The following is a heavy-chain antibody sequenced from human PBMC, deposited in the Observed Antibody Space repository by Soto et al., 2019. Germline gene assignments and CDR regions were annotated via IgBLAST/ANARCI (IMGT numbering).Heavy chain of an antibody. V-gene: IGHV1-3*05. CDR3: ARGGVYSLFDY. Sequence: QVQLVQSGSEEKKPGASVRVSCKASGYTFTSFAIHWVRQAPGHRLECMGWINAGNGNTKYSQKFQGRVTITRDTSASTAYMELSSLRSEDTAVYYCARGGVYSLFDYSGQGTLVTVSS. J-gene: IGHJ4*02. D-gene: IGHD2-8*01. CDR2: INAGNGNT. CDR1: GYTFTSFA.